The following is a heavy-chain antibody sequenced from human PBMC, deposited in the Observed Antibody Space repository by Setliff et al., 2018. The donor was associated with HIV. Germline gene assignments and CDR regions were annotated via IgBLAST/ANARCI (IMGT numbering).Heavy chain of an antibody. Sequence: SETLSLTCNVSSGSVNNYWWTWIRQPPGKGLEWIGYIYYSGSTYYNPSLKSRVTISVDTSKNQFSLMLSSVTAADTAVYYCARVWEFIDTYCMDVWGQGTLVTVSS. V-gene: IGHV4-59*02. CDR2: IYYSGST. J-gene: IGHJ6*02. CDR1: SGSVNNYW. D-gene: IGHD3-10*01. CDR3: ARVWEFIDTYCMDV.